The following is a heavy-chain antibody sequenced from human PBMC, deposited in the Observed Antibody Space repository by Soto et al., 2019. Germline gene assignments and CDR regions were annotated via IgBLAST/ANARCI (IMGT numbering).Heavy chain of an antibody. CDR2: IDPADSDI. CDR3: ARHQRDDASRKIDC. Sequence: PGESLKISCQGSGYSFTSNWIGWVRQMPGKGLEWMGIIDPADSDIKYRPSFQGQVTISADKSIGTAYLQWSSLKASDTAMYYCARHQRDDASRKIDCWGQGTLVTVSS. D-gene: IGHD3-16*01. V-gene: IGHV5-51*01. CDR1: GYSFTSNW. J-gene: IGHJ4*02.